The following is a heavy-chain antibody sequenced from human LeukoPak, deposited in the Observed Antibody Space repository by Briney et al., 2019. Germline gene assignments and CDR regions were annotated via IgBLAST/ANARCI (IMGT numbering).Heavy chain of an antibody. Sequence: SETVSLTCVVSDGSFSGYSWTWIRQPPGKGLESIGEINPSGSTNYSPSLKGRVTLSIDRSENQFSLNLTSVTAADTAVYYCARGVKQLGRFYFYLDVWGNGTSVTVSS. D-gene: IGHD1-1*01. V-gene: IGHV4-34*01. CDR2: INPSGST. CDR1: DGSFSGYS. CDR3: ARGVKQLGRFYFYLDV. J-gene: IGHJ6*03.